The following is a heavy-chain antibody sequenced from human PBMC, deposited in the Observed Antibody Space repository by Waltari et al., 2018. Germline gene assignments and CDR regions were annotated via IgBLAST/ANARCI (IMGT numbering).Heavy chain of an antibody. CDR1: GFTFSTSA. J-gene: IGHJ4*02. D-gene: IGHD3-10*01. CDR2: MCSNGNNI. CDR3: AKVVGGIYFNYFDY. V-gene: IGHV3-23*01. Sequence: EVQLLESGGGWMQPGGSLRLSCAASGFTFSTSAMTWVRQAPGKGLECVSFMCSNGNNIYYADSVKGRFTSSRDNSENTLYLLMNSLRAEDTATYYCAKVVGGIYFNYFDYWGQGSLVTVSS.